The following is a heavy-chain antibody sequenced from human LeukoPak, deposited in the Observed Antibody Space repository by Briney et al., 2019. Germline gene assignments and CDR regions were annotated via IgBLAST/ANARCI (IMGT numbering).Heavy chain of an antibody. CDR3: AKDATRGYSYGYCFDY. J-gene: IGHJ4*02. D-gene: IGHD5-18*01. CDR2: TSWDGGST. CDR1: GFPFDDYT. Sequence: GALRLSCAASGFPFDDYTMHWVRQAPGKGLEWVSLTSWDGGSTYYADSVKGRFTISRDNSKNSLYLQMNSLRTEDTALYYCAKDATRGYSYGYCFDYWGQGTLVTVSS. V-gene: IGHV3-43*01.